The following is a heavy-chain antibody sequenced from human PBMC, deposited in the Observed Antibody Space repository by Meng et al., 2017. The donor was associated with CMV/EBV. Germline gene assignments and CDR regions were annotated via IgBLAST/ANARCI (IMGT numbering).Heavy chain of an antibody. CDR3: AGGIAAAGTRYFDY. CDR2: INHSGST. D-gene: IGHD6-13*01. Sequence: QVQLQQWGAGLLKPSETLSLTCAVYGGSFSGYYWRWISQPPGKGLEWIGEINHSGSTNYNPSLKSRVTISVDTSKNQFSLKLSSVTAADTAVYYCAGGIAAAGTRYFDYWGQGTLVTVSS. V-gene: IGHV4-34*01. J-gene: IGHJ4*02. CDR1: GGSFSGYY.